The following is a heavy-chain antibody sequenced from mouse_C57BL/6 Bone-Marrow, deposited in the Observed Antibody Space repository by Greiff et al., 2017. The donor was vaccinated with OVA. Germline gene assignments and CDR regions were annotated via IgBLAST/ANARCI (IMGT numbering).Heavy chain of an antibody. V-gene: IGHV1-26*01. Sequence: EVQLQQSGPELVKPGASVKISCKASGYTFTDYYMNWVKQSHGKSLEWIGDINPNNGGTSYNQKFKGKATLTVDKSSSTAYMELRSLTSEDSAVYYCARHYDYDEGDWGQGTTLTVSS. D-gene: IGHD2-4*01. CDR1: GYTFTDYY. CDR3: ARHYDYDEGD. CDR2: INPNNGGT. J-gene: IGHJ2*01.